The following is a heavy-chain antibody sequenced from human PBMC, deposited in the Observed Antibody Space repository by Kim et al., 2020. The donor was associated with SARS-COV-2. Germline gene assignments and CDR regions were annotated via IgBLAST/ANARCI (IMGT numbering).Heavy chain of an antibody. J-gene: IGHJ4*02. V-gene: IGHV1-69*13. Sequence: SVKVFCKASGGTFGTYPISWVRQAPGQGLEWMGGIIPFFDTTNYAPKFQGRVTMTADDSTRTTYMELSSLKSGDTAVYFCASRFFDSSGNYHDFWGQGT. CDR2: IIPFFDTT. D-gene: IGHD3-22*01. CDR3: ASRFFDSSGNYHDF. CDR1: GGTFGTYP.